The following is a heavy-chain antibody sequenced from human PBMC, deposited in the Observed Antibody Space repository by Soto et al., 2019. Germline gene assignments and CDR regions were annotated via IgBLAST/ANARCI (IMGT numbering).Heavy chain of an antibody. CDR3: VRGDNWNEEASDY. D-gene: IGHD1-1*01. Sequence: QVQLVESGGGVVQPGRSLRLSCAASGFMFSNHGMHWVRQAPGKGLEWVAVIWSDGNNRYYADSVKGRFTISRDNSKNTVYLQMNSLRAEETALYYCVRGDNWNEEASDYWGQGTLVTVSS. V-gene: IGHV3-33*01. CDR2: IWSDGNNR. CDR1: GFMFSNHG. J-gene: IGHJ4*02.